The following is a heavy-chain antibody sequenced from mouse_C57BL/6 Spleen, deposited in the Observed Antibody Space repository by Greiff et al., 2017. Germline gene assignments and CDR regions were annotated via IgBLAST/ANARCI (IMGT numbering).Heavy chain of an antibody. D-gene: IGHD2-4*01. CDR3: ARIPNDYENAMDY. J-gene: IGHJ4*01. CDR2: IDPEDGET. V-gene: IGHV14-2*01. CDR1: GFNIKDYY. Sequence: VHVKQSGAELVKPGASVKLSCTASGFNIKDYYMHWVKQRTEQGLEWIGRIDPEDGETQYAPKFQGKATITADTSSNTAYLQLSSLTSEDTAVYYCARIPNDYENAMDYWGQGTSVTVSS.